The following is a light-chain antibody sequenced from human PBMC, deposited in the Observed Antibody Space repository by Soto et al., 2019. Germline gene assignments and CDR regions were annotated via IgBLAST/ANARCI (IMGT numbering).Light chain of an antibody. CDR1: QSVSSSY. J-gene: IGKJ1*01. Sequence: EIVLTQSPGTLSLSPGERATLSCRASQSVSSSYLAWYQQKPGQAPRLLIYGASSRATGIPDRFSGSGSGTDSTLTISRLEPEDFAVYYCQQYGSSPVTFGQGTKVDI. CDR2: GAS. V-gene: IGKV3-20*01. CDR3: QQYGSSPVT.